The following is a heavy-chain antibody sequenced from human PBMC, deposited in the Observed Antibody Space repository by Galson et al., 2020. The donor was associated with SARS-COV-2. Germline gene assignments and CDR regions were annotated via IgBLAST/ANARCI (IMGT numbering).Heavy chain of an antibody. J-gene: IGHJ6*02. Sequence: ASVKVSCKASGYTFTSYGISWVRQAPGQGLEWMGWISAYNGNTNYAQKLQGRVTMTTDTSTSTAYMELRSLRSDDTAVYYCARAIVVVPAANTNYDYYGMDVWGQGTTVTVTS. D-gene: IGHD2-2*01. V-gene: IGHV1-18*04. CDR3: ARAIVVVPAANTNYDYYGMDV. CDR2: ISAYNGNT. CDR1: GYTFTSYG.